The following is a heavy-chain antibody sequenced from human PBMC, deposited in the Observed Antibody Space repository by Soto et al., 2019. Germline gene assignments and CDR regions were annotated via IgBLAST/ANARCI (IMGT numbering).Heavy chain of an antibody. D-gene: IGHD3-10*01. V-gene: IGHV1-69*02. CDR2: IIPILGIA. CDR1: GGTFRNYT. J-gene: IGHJ6*03. Sequence: QVQLVQSGAEVKKSGSSVKVSCKASGGTFRNYTISWVRQAPGQGLEWMGRIIPILGIANYPQKFQGRVTIPADKSTNTAYLELSSLRSEDTAMYYCAKVSEMGSVTEGYYYYMDVWGKGTTVTVSS. CDR3: AKVSEMGSVTEGYYYYMDV.